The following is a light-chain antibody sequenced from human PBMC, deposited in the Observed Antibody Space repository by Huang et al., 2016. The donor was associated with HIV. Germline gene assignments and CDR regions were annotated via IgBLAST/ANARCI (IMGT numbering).Light chain of an antibody. CDR2: AAS. CDR3: QETYSIPYT. CDR1: QGISAY. Sequence: DIQMTQSPSSLSASVGDRVTITCRASQGISAYVNWYQQKPGKAPKILIYAASTLQSGVPSRFRGSGSGTDFTLTISSLQPADSATYYCQETYSIPYTFGQGTKLEIK. V-gene: IGKV1-39*01. J-gene: IGKJ2*01.